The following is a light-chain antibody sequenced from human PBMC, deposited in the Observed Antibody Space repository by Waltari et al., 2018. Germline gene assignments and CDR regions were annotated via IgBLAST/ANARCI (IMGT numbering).Light chain of an antibody. CDR2: WAA. V-gene: IGKV4-1*01. CDR1: QSVLSSSNNKNY. CDR3: QQYYSTPRT. J-gene: IGKJ1*01. Sequence: DIVMTPSPDYLAVSLGERPTINCKSSQSVLSSSNNKNYLAWYQQKPGQHPQRLIYWAATRESWVPDRLRGSGSGTEFTLTISSLQAEDVAVDYCQQYYSTPRTFGQGTKVEIK.